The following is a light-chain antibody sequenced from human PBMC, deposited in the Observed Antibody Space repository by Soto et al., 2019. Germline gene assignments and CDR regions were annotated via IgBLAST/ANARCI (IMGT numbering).Light chain of an antibody. CDR1: QSVSSY. V-gene: IGKV3-11*01. CDR2: DAS. J-gene: IGKJ1*01. CDR3: QQYGSSPPWT. Sequence: EIVLTQSPATLSLSPGERATLSGRASQSVSSYLAWYQQKPGQAPRLLIYDASNRATGIPARFSGSGSGTDFTLTISSLEPEDFAVYYCQQYGSSPPWTFGQGTKVDIK.